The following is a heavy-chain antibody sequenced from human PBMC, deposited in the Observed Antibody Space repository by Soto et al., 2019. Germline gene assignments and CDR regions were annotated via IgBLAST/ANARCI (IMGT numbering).Heavy chain of an antibody. CDR1: GFTFSSYA. Sequence: HLGGSLRLSCAASGFTFSSYAMHWVRQAPGKGLEWVAVISYDGSNKYYADSVKGRFTISRDNSKNTLYLQMNSLRAEDTAVYYCARDLLVRITGTTLGYYYYGMDVWGQGTTVTVSS. V-gene: IGHV3-30-3*01. CDR3: ARDLLVRITGTTLGYYYYGMDV. CDR2: ISYDGSNK. J-gene: IGHJ6*02. D-gene: IGHD1-7*01.